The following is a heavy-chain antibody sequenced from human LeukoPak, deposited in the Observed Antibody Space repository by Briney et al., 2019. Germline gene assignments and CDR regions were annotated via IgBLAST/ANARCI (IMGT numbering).Heavy chain of an antibody. D-gene: IGHD3-22*01. J-gene: IGHJ5*02. V-gene: IGHV1-8*03. CDR3: AREDYYDSGSFDP. CDR2: MNPNSGNT. CDR1: GYTFTSYD. Sequence: ASVKVSCKASGYTFTSYDINWVRQATGQGLEWMGWMNPNSGNTGYAQKFQGRVTITRNTSISTAYMELSSLRSEDTAVYYCAREDYYDSGSFDPWGQGTLVTVSS.